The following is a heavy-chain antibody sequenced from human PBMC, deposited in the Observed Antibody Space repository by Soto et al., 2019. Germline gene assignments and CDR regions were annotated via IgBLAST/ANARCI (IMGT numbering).Heavy chain of an antibody. J-gene: IGHJ6*02. CDR3: AREESVGATYYGMDV. D-gene: IGHD1-26*01. CDR1: GGTFSSYT. CDR2: IIPILGIA. Sequence: QVQLVQSGAEVKKPGSSVKVSCKASGGTFSSYTISWVRQAPGQGLEWMGRIIPILGIANYAQKFQGRVTITADKSTRTAYMELSSLRSEDTAVYYCAREESVGATYYGMDVWGQGTTVTVSS. V-gene: IGHV1-69*08.